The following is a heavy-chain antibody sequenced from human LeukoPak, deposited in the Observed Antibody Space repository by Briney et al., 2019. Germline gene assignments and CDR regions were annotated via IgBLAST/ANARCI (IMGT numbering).Heavy chain of an antibody. Sequence: PGGSLRRSCEASGFTFSSYAMSWVRQAPGKGLEWVSVISGSGDSTYYADSVEGRCTISRDNAKNTLYLQMNSLRAEDTAAYYCARGLVPGFLDYWGQGTPVTVSS. CDR3: ARGLVPGFLDY. CDR2: ISGSGDST. CDR1: GFTFSSYA. V-gene: IGHV3-23*01. D-gene: IGHD3-10*01. J-gene: IGHJ4*02.